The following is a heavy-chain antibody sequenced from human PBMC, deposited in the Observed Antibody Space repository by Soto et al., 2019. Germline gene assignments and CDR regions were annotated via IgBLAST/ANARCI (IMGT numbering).Heavy chain of an antibody. Sequence: GGSLRLSCAASGFTFSSYGMHWVRQAPGKGLEWVAVIWYDGSNKYYADSVKGRFTIPRDNSKNTLYLQMNSLRAEDTAVYYCARDLAAAGPPCFDYWGQGTLVTVSS. CDR1: GFTFSSYG. V-gene: IGHV3-33*01. CDR2: IWYDGSNK. J-gene: IGHJ4*02. CDR3: ARDLAAAGPPCFDY. D-gene: IGHD6-13*01.